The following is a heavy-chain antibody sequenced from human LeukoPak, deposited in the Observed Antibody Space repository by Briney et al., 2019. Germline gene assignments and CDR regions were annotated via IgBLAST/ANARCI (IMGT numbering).Heavy chain of an antibody. D-gene: IGHD2-15*01. V-gene: IGHV3-33*01. CDR3: ARQHCSGGDCYFFD. Sequence: PGGSLRLPCAASGFTFSSYGMHWVRQAPGKGLEWVALIWYDGNNKYYADSVKGRFTISRDNSKNTLYLQLNSLRAEDTAVYYCARQHCSGGDCYFFDWGQGTLVTVSS. CDR2: IWYDGNNK. CDR1: GFTFSSYG. J-gene: IGHJ4*02.